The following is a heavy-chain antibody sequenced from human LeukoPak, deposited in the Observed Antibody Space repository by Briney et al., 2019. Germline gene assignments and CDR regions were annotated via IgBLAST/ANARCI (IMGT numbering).Heavy chain of an antibody. CDR3: ARARGAARPAYYYYYMDV. CDR1: GFTFSSYS. Sequence: GGSLRLSCAASGFTFSSYSMNWVRQAPGKGLVWVSRINTDGSSTSYADSVKGRFTISRDNAKNTLYLQMNSLRAEDTAVYYCARARGAARPAYYYYYMDVWGKGTTVTVSS. D-gene: IGHD6-6*01. J-gene: IGHJ6*03. V-gene: IGHV3-74*01. CDR2: INTDGSST.